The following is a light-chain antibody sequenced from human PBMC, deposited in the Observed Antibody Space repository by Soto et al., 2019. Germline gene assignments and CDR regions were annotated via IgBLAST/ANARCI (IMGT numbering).Light chain of an antibody. V-gene: IGKV3-15*01. CDR1: QSISRN. CDR3: QQYNNWPLT. Sequence: EIVMTQSPATLSVSPGERATLSCRASQSISRNLAWYQQKPDQAPRLLIYAASTRATGLPARFSGSGSGTEFTLTICSLQCEDCAVYSCQQYNNWPLTFGQGNKVEVK. CDR2: AAS. J-gene: IGKJ1*01.